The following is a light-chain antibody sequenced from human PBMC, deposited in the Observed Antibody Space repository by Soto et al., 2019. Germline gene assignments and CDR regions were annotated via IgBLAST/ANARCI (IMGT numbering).Light chain of an antibody. CDR1: QSVSSNY. V-gene: IGKV3-20*01. CDR3: HHYSSQT. Sequence: EVVLTQSPATLSLFPGERAILSCRASQSVSSNYLAWYQQKPGQAPRLLIYGASSRATDIPERCSGSGSGTDFTLTITRLEPDDFSVYYCHHYSSQTFGQGTKVDIK. J-gene: IGKJ1*01. CDR2: GAS.